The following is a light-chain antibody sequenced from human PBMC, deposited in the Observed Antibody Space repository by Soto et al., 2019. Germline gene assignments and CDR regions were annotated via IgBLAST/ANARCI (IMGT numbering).Light chain of an antibody. V-gene: IGKV2-30*01. CDR3: MQGISWPRT. CDR1: RFLAYSDGNTY. J-gene: IGKJ1*01. CDR2: KVS. Sequence: VLIQSPLSLPVTLVQPCSISFISSRFLAYSDGNTYLSWFFQRPGQSPRRLISKVSKRDSGVPDRFSGNGSGTYFTLNISRVEVEDVGVYYCMQGISWPRTFGHGTKV.